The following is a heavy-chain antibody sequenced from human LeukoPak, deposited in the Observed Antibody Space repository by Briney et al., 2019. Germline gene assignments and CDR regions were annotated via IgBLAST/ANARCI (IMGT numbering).Heavy chain of an antibody. D-gene: IGHD1/OR15-1a*01. CDR3: ARATVATFYYMDV. J-gene: IGHJ6*03. Sequence: GASVKASCKASGYTFTGYYMHWVRQAPGQGLEWMGWINPNSGGTNYAQKFQGRVTMTRDTSISTAYMELSRLRSDDTAVYYCARATVATFYYMDVWGKGITVTVSS. V-gene: IGHV1-2*02. CDR1: GYTFTGYY. CDR2: INPNSGGT.